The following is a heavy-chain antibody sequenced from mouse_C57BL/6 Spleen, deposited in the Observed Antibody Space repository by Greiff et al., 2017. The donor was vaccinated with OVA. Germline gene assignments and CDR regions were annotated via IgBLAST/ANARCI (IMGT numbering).Heavy chain of an antibody. CDR2: INPNNGGT. D-gene: IGHD1-1*01. V-gene: IGHV1-22*01. CDR3: AWNPLIYYYGSSFDY. CDR1: GYTFTDYN. Sequence: EVKLMESGPELVKPGASVKMSCKASGYTFTDYNMHWVKQSHGKSLEWIGYINPNNGGTSYNQKFKGKATLTVNKSSSTAYMELRSLTSEDSAVYYCAWNPLIYYYGSSFDYWGQGTSVTVSS. J-gene: IGHJ4*01.